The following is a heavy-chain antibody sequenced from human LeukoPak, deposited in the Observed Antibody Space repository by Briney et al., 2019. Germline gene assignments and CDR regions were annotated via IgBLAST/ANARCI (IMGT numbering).Heavy chain of an antibody. Sequence: GGSLRLSCAASGFTFSDYYMSWIRQAPGKGLEWVSYITSSGDTTYYVDSVKGRFTISRDNAKNSLSLQMNSLRAEDTAVYYCARRYYYGSGCMDVWGQGTTVTVSS. CDR2: ITSSGDTT. V-gene: IGHV3-11*01. D-gene: IGHD3-10*01. J-gene: IGHJ6*02. CDR3: ARRYYYGSGCMDV. CDR1: GFTFSDYY.